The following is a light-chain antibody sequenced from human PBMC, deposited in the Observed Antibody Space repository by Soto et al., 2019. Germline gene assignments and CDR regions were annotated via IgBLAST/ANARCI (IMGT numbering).Light chain of an antibody. J-gene: IGLJ2*01. CDR2: DVN. CDR1: SSDIGAYNF. V-gene: IGLV2-14*03. CDR3: TSWTTITTMI. Sequence: QSVLTQPASVSGSPGQSITISRTGTSSDIGAYNFVSWYQQHPGKAPKLMLYDVNIRPSGVSNRFSGSKSGNTASLTISGLQAEDEADYYCTSWTTITTMIFGGGTKVTVL.